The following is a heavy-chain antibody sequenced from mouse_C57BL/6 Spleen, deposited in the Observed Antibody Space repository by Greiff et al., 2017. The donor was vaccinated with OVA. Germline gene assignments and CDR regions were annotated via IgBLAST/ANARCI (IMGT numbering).Heavy chain of an antibody. Sequence: VQLQQSGPELVKPGASVKISCKASGYTFTDYYMNWVKQSHGKSLEWIGDINPNNGGTSYNQKFKGKATLTVDKSSSTAYMELRSLTSEDSAVYYCARSGDYDDAMDYWGQGTSVTVSS. CDR2: INPNNGGT. CDR1: GYTFTDYY. CDR3: ARSGDYDDAMDY. J-gene: IGHJ4*01. D-gene: IGHD2-4*01. V-gene: IGHV1-26*01.